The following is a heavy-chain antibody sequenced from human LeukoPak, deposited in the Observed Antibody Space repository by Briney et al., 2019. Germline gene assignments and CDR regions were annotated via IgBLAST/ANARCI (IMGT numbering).Heavy chain of an antibody. CDR1: GGSLSTYY. J-gene: IGHJ1*01. CDR2: IYYNGRT. V-gene: IGHV4-59*01. D-gene: IGHD6-19*01. Sequence: SETLSLTCTVSGGSLSTYYWSWIRQPPGKGLEWIGYIYYNGRTNHNPSLKSRVTISVDTSRNQFSLKLTSVTAADTAVYYCARGGWYPESFQHWGQGALVPVSS. CDR3: ARGGWYPESFQH.